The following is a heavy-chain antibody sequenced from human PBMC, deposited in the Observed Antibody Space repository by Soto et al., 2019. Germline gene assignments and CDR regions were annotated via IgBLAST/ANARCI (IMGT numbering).Heavy chain of an antibody. J-gene: IGHJ4*02. CDR2: ISYDGSNK. Sequence: GGSLRLSCAASGFTFSSYAMHWVRQAPGKGLEWVEFISYDGSNKYYADSVKGRFTISRDNSKNTLYLQMNSLRAEDTAVYYCARDPDYYDSSGYYHHMFFDYWGQGTLVTVSS. D-gene: IGHD3-22*01. CDR3: ARDPDYYDSSGYYHHMFFDY. V-gene: IGHV3-30-3*01. CDR1: GFTFSSYA.